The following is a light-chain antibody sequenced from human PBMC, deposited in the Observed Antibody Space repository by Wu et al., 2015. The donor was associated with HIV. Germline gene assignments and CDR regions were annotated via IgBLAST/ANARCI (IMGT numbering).Light chain of an antibody. J-gene: IGKJ5*01. CDR1: QSVSNS. V-gene: IGKV3-11*01. CDR3: QQRFTWPLT. Sequence: EIVVTQSPATLSLSPGDRATLSCRASQSVSNSLAWYQRKPGQTPRLLFFDTSNRATGIPPRFSGRGSGTDFTLTISSLEPEDFAVYYCQQRFTWPLTFGQGTRLEIK. CDR2: DTS.